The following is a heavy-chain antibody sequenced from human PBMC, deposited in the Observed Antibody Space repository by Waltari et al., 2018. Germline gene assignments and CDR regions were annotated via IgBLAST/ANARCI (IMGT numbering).Heavy chain of an antibody. CDR1: SYSIRSGYF. J-gene: IGHJ5*02. CDR2: ISHSATT. Sequence: QVQLQESGPGLARPSETLSLTCDVSSYSIRSGYFWGWVRQPPGKGLQWIGSISHSATTYYNPSLKSRVTMSVDTSKNQFALKVTSVTAADTVIYYCVRDLGGSGNSWFDAWGQGTLVIVSS. D-gene: IGHD3-10*01. CDR3: VRDLGGSGNSWFDA. V-gene: IGHV4-38-2*02.